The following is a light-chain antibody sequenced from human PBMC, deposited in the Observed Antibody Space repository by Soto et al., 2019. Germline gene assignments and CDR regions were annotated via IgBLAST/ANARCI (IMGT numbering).Light chain of an antibody. V-gene: IGKV3-20*01. J-gene: IGKJ2*01. CDR1: QSVSSSY. CDR2: GAS. Sequence: EIVLTQSPGTLSLSPGERATLSCRASQSVSSSYLAWYQQKPGQAPRLLIYGASSRATGIPDRFSGSGSGTDFTLPISRLEHEDFAVYYCQQYGRSPRYTFGQGTKLEIK. CDR3: QQYGRSPRYT.